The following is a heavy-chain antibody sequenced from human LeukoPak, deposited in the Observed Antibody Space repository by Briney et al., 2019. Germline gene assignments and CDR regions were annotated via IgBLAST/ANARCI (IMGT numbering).Heavy chain of an antibody. V-gene: IGHV7-4-1*02. D-gene: IGHD3-22*01. Sequence: ASVKVSCKASGYTFTGYYMHWVRQAPGQGLEWMGWINTNTGNPTYAQGFTGRFVFSLDTSVSTAYLQISSLKAEDTAVYYCARVVVMDGFDYWGQGTLVTVSS. J-gene: IGHJ4*02. CDR3: ARVVVMDGFDY. CDR1: GYTFTGYY. CDR2: INTNTGNP.